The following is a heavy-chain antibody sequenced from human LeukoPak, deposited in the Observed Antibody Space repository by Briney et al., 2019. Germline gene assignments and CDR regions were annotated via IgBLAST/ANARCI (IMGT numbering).Heavy chain of an antibody. CDR2: IYYSGST. V-gene: IGHV4-30-4*08. CDR1: GGSISSGDYY. CDR3: ARDFLGGWSGYSYAFDP. D-gene: IGHD5-18*01. J-gene: IGHJ5*02. Sequence: SETLSLTCTVSGGSISSGDYYWSWIRQPPGKGLEWIGYIYYSGSTYYNPSLKSRVTISVDTSKNQFSLKLSSVTAADTAVYYCARDFLGGWSGYSYAFDPWGQGTLVTVSS.